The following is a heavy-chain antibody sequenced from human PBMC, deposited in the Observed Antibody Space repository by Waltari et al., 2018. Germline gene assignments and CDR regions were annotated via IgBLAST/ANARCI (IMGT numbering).Heavy chain of an antibody. CDR2: IKQDGSEN. V-gene: IGHV3-7*01. D-gene: IGHD3-3*01. J-gene: IGHJ6*03. CDR3: VREALRFLESPADIYYYYMDV. Sequence: EVQLVESGGGLVQPGGSLRLSCAASGFTFSSYWMSWVRQAPGKGLEGVANIKQDGSENYKVESVKGRFTISRDNAKNSLYLQMNSLRAEDTAVYYCVREALRFLESPADIYYYYMDVWGKGTTVTVSS. CDR1: GFTFSSYW.